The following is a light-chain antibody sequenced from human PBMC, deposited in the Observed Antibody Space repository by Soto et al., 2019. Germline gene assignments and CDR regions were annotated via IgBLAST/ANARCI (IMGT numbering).Light chain of an antibody. Sequence: NFMLTQPHSVSESPGKTVTISCHRSSGSIASNYVQWYQQRPGSAPTTVIYEDNQRPSGVPDRFSGSIDSSSNSASLTISGLKTEDEADYYCQSYDSSTVVFGGGTQLTVL. V-gene: IGLV6-57*03. CDR1: SGSIASNY. J-gene: IGLJ2*01. CDR3: QSYDSSTVV. CDR2: EDN.